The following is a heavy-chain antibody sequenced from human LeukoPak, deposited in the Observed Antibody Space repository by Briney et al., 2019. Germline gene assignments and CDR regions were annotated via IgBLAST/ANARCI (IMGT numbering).Heavy chain of an antibody. Sequence: GGSLRLSCAASGFTFSSFSMNWVRQAPGKGLEWVSYISSTSSTIYYADSVKGRFTISRDNAKNSLYLQMNSLRAEDTAVYYCARVKVSGAFDIWGQGTMVTVSS. CDR1: GFTFSSFS. CDR2: ISSTSSTI. J-gene: IGHJ3*02. V-gene: IGHV3-48*01. CDR3: ARVKVSGAFDI. D-gene: IGHD1-14*01.